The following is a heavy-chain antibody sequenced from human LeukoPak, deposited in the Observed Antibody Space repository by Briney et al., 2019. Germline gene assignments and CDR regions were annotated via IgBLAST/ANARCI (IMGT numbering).Heavy chain of an antibody. CDR3: ASYGDYLYY. D-gene: IGHD4-17*01. CDR2: INSDESST. V-gene: IGHV3-74*01. CDR1: GFTFSSYW. J-gene: IGHJ4*02. Sequence: GGSLRLSCAASGFTFSSYWMHWVRQAPGKGLVWVSRINSDESSTSYADSVKGRFAIPRDNAKNTLYLQMNSLRAEDTAVYYCASYGDYLYYWGQGTLVTVSS.